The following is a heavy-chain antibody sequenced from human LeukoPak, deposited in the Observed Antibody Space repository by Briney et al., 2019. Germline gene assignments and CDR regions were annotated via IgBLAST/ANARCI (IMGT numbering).Heavy chain of an antibody. CDR1: GGSLSSYY. CDR3: ARQPIAVAGQYYFDY. V-gene: IGHV4-59*08. D-gene: IGHD6-19*01. J-gene: IGHJ4*02. CDR2: IYYSGST. Sequence: SETLSLTCTVSGGSLSSYYWSWIRQPPGKGLGWVGYIYYSGSTNYNPSLKSRVTISVDTSKNQFSLKLSSVTAADTAVYYCARQPIAVAGQYYFDYWGQGTLVTVSS.